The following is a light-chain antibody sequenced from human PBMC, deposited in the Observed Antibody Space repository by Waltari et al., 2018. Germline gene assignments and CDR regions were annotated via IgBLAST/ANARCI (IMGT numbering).Light chain of an antibody. CDR1: SFNLGGNY. V-gene: IGLV1-47*01. J-gene: IGLJ3*02. CDR2: RND. CDR3: AAWDDSLSASL. Sequence: QTVLTQPPSVSGTPGQRVTISCSGRSFNLGGNYVSCFQQVPGTAPKLLIYRNDGRPSGVPDRISGSKSGTSASLAISGLRSEDEAHYYCAAWDDSLSASLFGGGTKLTVL.